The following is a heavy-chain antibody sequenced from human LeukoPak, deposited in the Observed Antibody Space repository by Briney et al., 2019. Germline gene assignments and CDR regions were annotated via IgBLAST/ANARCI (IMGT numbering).Heavy chain of an antibody. D-gene: IGHD3-22*01. Sequence: GGSLRLSCAASGFTFSSYEMNWVRQAPGKGLEWVSYICSSGSTIYYADSVKGRFTISRDNAKNSLYLQMNSLRAEDTAVYYCARRQAYYYDSSGYFYYYGMDVWGQGTTVTVSS. V-gene: IGHV3-48*03. CDR3: ARRQAYYYDSSGYFYYYGMDV. J-gene: IGHJ6*02. CDR2: ICSSGSTI. CDR1: GFTFSSYE.